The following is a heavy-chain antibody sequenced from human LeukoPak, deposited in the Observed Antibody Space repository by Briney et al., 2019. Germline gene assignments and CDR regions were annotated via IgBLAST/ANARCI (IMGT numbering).Heavy chain of an antibody. CDR3: ARLGYSSSWYKIDY. D-gene: IGHD6-13*01. V-gene: IGHV4-59*08. CDR2: IYSSGST. Sequence: SETLSLTCTVSGGSISSYHWSWIRQPPGKGLEWIEYIYSSGSTNYNPSLESRVTISGDTSKNQFSLKLSSVTAADTAVYYCARLGYSSSWYKIDYWGQGTLVTVSS. J-gene: IGHJ4*02. CDR1: GGSISSYH.